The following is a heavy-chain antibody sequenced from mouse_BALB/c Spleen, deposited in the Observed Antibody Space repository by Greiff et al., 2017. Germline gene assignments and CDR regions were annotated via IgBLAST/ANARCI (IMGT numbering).Heavy chain of an antibody. CDR2: ISYDGSN. V-gene: IGHV3-6*02. J-gene: IGHJ2*01. Sequence: ESGPGLVKPSQSLSLTCSVTGYSITSGYYWNWIRQFPGNKLEWMGYISYDGSNNYNPSLKNRISITRDTSKNQFFLKLNSVTTEDTATYYCATYYRYDRYFDYWGQGTTLTVSS. CDR1: GYSITSGYY. D-gene: IGHD2-14*01. CDR3: ATYYRYDRYFDY.